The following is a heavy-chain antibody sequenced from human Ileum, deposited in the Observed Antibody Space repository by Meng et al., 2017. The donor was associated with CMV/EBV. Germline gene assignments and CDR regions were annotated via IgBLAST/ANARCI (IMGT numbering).Heavy chain of an antibody. Sequence: GESLKISCAASGFTFSNYAMSWVRQAPGKGLEWVSGISSSGASTYYAESVEGRVTISRDNSKNTLYLQMSNLRAEDAALYYCATSGYYFRLDHWGQGTLVTVSS. D-gene: IGHD3-22*01. CDR3: ATSGYYFRLDH. CDR1: GFTFSNYA. CDR2: ISSSGAST. V-gene: IGHV3-23*01. J-gene: IGHJ4*02.